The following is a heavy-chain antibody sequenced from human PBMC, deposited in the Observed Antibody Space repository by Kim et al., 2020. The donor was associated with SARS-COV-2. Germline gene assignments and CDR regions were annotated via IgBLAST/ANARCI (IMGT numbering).Heavy chain of an antibody. V-gene: IGHV3-7*03. J-gene: IGHJ6*02. CDR2: IKQDGSEK. D-gene: IGHD2-15*01. Sequence: GGSLRLSCAASGFTFSSYWMSWVRQAPGKGLEWVANIKQDGSEKYYVDSVKGRFTISRDNAKNSLYLQMNSLRAEDTAVYYCARDCHRSHYYYGMDVWGQGTTVTVSS. CDR3: ARDCHRSHYYYGMDV. CDR1: GFTFSSYW.